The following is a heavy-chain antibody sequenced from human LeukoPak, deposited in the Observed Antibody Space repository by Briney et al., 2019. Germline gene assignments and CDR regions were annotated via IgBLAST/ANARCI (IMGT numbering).Heavy chain of an antibody. D-gene: IGHD2-2*01. J-gene: IGHJ4*02. CDR1: GFTFSGSA. CDR3: AKMLKGVVVPAAIEGY. Sequence: GGSLRLSCAASGFTFSGSAMHWVRQASGKGLEWVGRIRSKANSYATAYAASVKGRFTISRDDSKNTAYLQMNSLKTEDTAVYYCAKMLKGVVVPAAIEGYWGQGTLVTVSS. V-gene: IGHV3-73*01. CDR2: IRSKANSYAT.